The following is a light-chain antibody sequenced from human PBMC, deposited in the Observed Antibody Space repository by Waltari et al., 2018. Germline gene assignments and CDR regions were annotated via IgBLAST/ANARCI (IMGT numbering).Light chain of an antibody. CDR1: QGISHY. CDR2: GAS. CDR3: QNYNRAPPRIT. J-gene: IGKJ3*01. Sequence: DIQMTQSPSSLSASVGDRVTITYRASQGISHYLAWYQQRPGKAPKLLIYGASTLHSGVPSRFSGSGSGTDFTLTISSLQPEEGATYYCQNYNRAPPRITFGPGTKVDIK. V-gene: IGKV1-27*01.